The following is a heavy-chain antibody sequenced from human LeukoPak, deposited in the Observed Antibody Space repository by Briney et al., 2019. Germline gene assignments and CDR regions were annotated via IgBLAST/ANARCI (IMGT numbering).Heavy chain of an antibody. V-gene: IGHV4-61*02. CDR3: ARVTYYEVAFDI. D-gene: IGHD3-22*01. CDR1: GGSISSGSYS. Sequence: KPSETLSLTCTVSGGSISSGSYSWSWIRQPAGKGLEWIGRIYTSGSTNYNPSLKSRVTMSVDTSKNQFSLKLSSVTAADTAVYYCARVTYYEVAFDIWGQGTMVTVSS. CDR2: IYTSGST. J-gene: IGHJ3*02.